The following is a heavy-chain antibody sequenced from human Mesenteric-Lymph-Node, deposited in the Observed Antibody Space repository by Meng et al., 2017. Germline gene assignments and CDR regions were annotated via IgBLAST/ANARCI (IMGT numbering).Heavy chain of an antibody. CDR1: GYIVTSYA. V-gene: IGHV7-4-1*02. CDR2: INTNPGNP. J-gene: IGHJ5*02. CDR3: ARDLSYYGSGSFDP. Sequence: QGQVVQSGSELKKPGASVKFSCNASGYIVTSYAMNWVRQAPGQGLEWMGWINTNPGNPTYAQGFTGRFVSSLDTSVSTAYLQISSLKAEDTAVYYCARDLSYYGSGSFDPWGQGTLVTVSS. D-gene: IGHD3-10*01.